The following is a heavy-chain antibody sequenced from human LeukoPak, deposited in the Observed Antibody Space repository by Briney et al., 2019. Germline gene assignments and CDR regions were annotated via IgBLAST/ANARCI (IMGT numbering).Heavy chain of an antibody. Sequence: PSETLSLTCTVSGDSISSGGYHWSWIRQHPGMGLEWIGYIHHSGSAYYNPSLKSRVTISVDTSKNQFSLKLSSVTAADTAVYYCARTYSSSWFNWFDPWGQGTLVTVSS. CDR3: ARTYSSSWFNWFDP. V-gene: IGHV4-31*03. CDR1: GDSISSGGYH. J-gene: IGHJ5*02. D-gene: IGHD6-13*01. CDR2: IHHSGSA.